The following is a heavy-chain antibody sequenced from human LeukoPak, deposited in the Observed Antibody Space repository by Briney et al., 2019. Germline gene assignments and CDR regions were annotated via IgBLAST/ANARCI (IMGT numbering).Heavy chain of an antibody. D-gene: IGHD3-22*01. CDR3: AKDLYYYDSSGYYYENCFDY. V-gene: IGHV3-23*01. J-gene: IGHJ4*02. CDR2: ISGSGGST. CDR1: GFTFSSYA. Sequence: GGSLRLSCAASGFTFSSYAMSWVRQAPGKGLEWVSAISGSGGSTYYADSVKGRFTISRDNSKNTLYLQMNSLRAEDTAVYYCAKDLYYYDSSGYYYENCFDYWGQGTLVTVSS.